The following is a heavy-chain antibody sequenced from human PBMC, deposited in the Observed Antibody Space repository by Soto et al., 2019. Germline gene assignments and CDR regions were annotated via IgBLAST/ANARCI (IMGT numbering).Heavy chain of an antibody. CDR1: GYTFTSYG. CDR3: ATTRYYDSSGYYPIDY. J-gene: IGHJ4*02. D-gene: IGHD3-22*01. CDR2: ISAYNGNT. Sequence: QVQLVQSGAEVKKPGASVKVSCKASGYTFTSYGISWVRQAPGQGLEWMGWISAYNGNTNYAQKLQGRVTMTTDTSTSPAYMELRSLRSDDTAVYYCATTRYYDSSGYYPIDYWGQGTLVTVSS. V-gene: IGHV1-18*01.